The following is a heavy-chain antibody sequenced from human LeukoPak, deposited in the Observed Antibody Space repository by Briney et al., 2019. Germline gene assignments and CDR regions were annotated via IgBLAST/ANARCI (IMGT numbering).Heavy chain of an antibody. CDR2: ISYDGSNK. CDR1: GFTFSSYA. J-gene: IGHJ5*02. CDR3: ARARYDTSGYFWFDP. V-gene: IGHV3-30*01. Sequence: GRSLRLSCASSGFTFSSYAMHWVRQAPGKGLEWVAVISYDGSNKYNADSVKGRFTISRDDSKNTLYLQMNSLRAEDTAVYYSARARYDTSGYFWFDPWGQGTLVTVSS. D-gene: IGHD3-22*01.